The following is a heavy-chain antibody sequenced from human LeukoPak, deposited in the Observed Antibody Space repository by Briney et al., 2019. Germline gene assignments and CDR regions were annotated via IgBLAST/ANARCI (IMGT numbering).Heavy chain of an antibody. Sequence: SETLSLTCAVYGGSFSGYYWSWIRQPPGKGLEWIGEINHSGSTNYNPSLKSRVTISVDTSKNQFSLKLSSVTAADTAVYYCASGGEYCGGDCFRPTKPNNWFDPWGQGTLVTVSS. D-gene: IGHD2-21*02. CDR2: INHSGST. CDR3: ASGGEYCGGDCFRPTKPNNWFDP. CDR1: GGSFSGYY. V-gene: IGHV4-34*01. J-gene: IGHJ5*02.